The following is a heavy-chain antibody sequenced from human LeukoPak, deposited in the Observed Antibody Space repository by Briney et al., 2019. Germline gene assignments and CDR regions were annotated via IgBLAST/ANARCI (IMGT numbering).Heavy chain of an antibody. V-gene: IGHV1-46*01. D-gene: IGHD1-26*01. J-gene: IGHJ4*02. CDR1: GFSFSTPPAYTFSTPQ. Sequence: GASVKVSCKASGFSFSTPPAYTFSTPQIHWVRQAPGQGLEWMGLIRPTDGSSVNARQFEGRLTMTRDTSADTVFLELSSLTSQDTAIYYCGRLTITRWHSYFDLWGQGTLVTVSS. CDR2: IRPTDGSS. CDR3: GRLTITRWHSYFDL.